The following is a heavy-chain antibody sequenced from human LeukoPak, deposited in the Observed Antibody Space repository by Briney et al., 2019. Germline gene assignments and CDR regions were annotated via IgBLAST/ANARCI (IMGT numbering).Heavy chain of an antibody. D-gene: IGHD2-15*01. CDR2: ITTATISYI. CDR3: ARDYGGPHYFDY. J-gene: IGHJ4*02. Sequence: GGSLRLSCAASGFTFSSHDMNWVRQAPGKGLEGVSSITTATISYIYYADSVKGRFTISRDDAKNSLYLQMDSLRAEDTAVYYCARDYGGPHYFDYWGQGTLVTVSS. CDR1: GFTFSSHD. V-gene: IGHV3-21*01.